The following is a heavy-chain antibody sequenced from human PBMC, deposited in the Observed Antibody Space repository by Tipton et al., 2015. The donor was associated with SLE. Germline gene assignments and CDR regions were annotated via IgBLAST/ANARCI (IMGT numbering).Heavy chain of an antibody. V-gene: IGHV4-61*02. J-gene: IGHJ6*03. D-gene: IGHD3-3*02. CDR2: IYTSGST. Sequence: TLSLTCTVSGGSISSGHYWSWIRQPAGKGLEWIGRIYTSGSTNYNPSLKSRVTISVDTSKNQFSLKLSSVTAADTAVYYCAREGVHFWSGSSYYYYYYMDVWGKGTTVTVSS. CDR3: AREGVHFWSGSSYYYYYYMDV. CDR1: GGSISSGHY.